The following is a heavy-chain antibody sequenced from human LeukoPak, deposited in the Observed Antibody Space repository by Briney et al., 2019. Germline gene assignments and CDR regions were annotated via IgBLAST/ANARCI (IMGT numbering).Heavy chain of an antibody. V-gene: IGHV3-15*01. Sequence: GSLRLSCAVSEFPFSKAWMSWVRQAPGKGLEWVGRIKSKTDGGTTDYAAPVKGRFTISRDESKNTLYLQMNSLKTEDTAVYYCSSVGFGPYYFDNWGQGTLVTVSS. CDR2: IKSKTDGGTT. CDR3: SSVGFGPYYFDN. CDR1: EFPFSKAW. D-gene: IGHD3-10*01. J-gene: IGHJ4*02.